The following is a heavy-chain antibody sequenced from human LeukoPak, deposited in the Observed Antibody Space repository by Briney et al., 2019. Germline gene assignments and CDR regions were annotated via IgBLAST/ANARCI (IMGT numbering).Heavy chain of an antibody. CDR1: GFTFRSYS. CDR2: ISSGSSSI. Sequence: GASLRLSCAASGFTFRSYSMNWVRQAPGKGLEGISYISSGSSSIYYADSVKGRFTISRDNAKNSLYLQMNSLRAEDTAVYYCASSYGSGSYDYWGQGTLVTVSS. J-gene: IGHJ4*02. V-gene: IGHV3-48*01. D-gene: IGHD3-10*01. CDR3: ASSYGSGSYDY.